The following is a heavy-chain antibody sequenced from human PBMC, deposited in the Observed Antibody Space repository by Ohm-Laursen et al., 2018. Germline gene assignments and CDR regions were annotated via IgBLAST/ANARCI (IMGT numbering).Heavy chain of an antibody. CDR2: ISNSGNT. Sequence: GTLSLTCTVSGDSINSSYWSWIRQPPGKGLEWIGSISNSGNTNYNPSLKSRATISVDTSKNQISLKLGSVTVADTAVFYCARRGSGGRSFDYWGQGSLVTVSS. J-gene: IGHJ4*02. D-gene: IGHD2-15*01. CDR1: GDSINSSY. CDR3: ARRGSGGRSFDY. V-gene: IGHV4-59*08.